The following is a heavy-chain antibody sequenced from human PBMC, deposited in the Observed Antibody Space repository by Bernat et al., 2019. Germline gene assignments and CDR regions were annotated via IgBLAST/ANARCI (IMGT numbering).Heavy chain of an antibody. CDR3: AGGRSHWPQH. Sequence: QVQLVQSGAEVKKPGASVKVSCKASGYTFTSYDINWVRQATGQGLEWMGWMNPNSGNTGYAQKFQGRVTMNRNTSISTAYMELSSLGAEDTAVYFCAGGRSHWPQHWGQGTPVTVSS. V-gene: IGHV1-8*01. CDR1: GYTFTSYD. CDR2: MNPNSGNT. D-gene: IGHD1-1*01. J-gene: IGHJ1*01.